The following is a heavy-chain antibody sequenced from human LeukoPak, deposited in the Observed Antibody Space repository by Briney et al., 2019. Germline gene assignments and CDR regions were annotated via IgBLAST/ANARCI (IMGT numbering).Heavy chain of an antibody. D-gene: IGHD4-17*01. CDR3: ARESRATVTPPNWFDP. CDR1: GGTFSSYA. V-gene: IGHV1-69*04. Sequence: GASVKVSCKASGGTFSSYAISWVRQAPGQGLEWMGRIIPILGIANYAQKFQGRVTITADKSTSTAYMELSSLRSEDTVVYYCARESRATVTPPNWFDPWGQGTLVTVSS. J-gene: IGHJ5*02. CDR2: IIPILGIA.